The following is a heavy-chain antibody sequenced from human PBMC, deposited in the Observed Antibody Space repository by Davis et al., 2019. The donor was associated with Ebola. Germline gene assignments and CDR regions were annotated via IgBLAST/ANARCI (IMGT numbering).Heavy chain of an antibody. V-gene: IGHV4-4*08. CDR2: LSATVSA. CDR3: ANTLQWLAFES. J-gene: IGHJ4*02. Sequence: PSETLSLTCTVSGGSISSHYWSWIRQPPGKGLEWIGFLSATVSANYSPSLKSRVTMSLDTSTSHFSLQLRSVTAADTAVYYCANTLQWLAFESWGQGVLVTVSS. CDR1: GGSISSHY. D-gene: IGHD6-19*01.